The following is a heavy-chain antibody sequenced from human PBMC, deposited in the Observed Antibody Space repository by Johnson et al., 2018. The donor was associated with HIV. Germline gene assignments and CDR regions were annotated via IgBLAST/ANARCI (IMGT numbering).Heavy chain of an antibody. CDR2: IRYDGSNT. D-gene: IGHD1-26*01. J-gene: IGHJ3*02. CDR1: GFTFSSYG. Sequence: QMLLVESGGGVVQPGRSLRLSCAASGFTFSSYGMHWVRQAPGKGLEWVAVIRYDGSNTNYADSVKGRFTISRENAKNSLYLQMNSLRAGDTAVYYCAKDRYGGSYPDAFDIWGQGTMVTVSS. CDR3: AKDRYGGSYPDAFDI. V-gene: IGHV3-33*06.